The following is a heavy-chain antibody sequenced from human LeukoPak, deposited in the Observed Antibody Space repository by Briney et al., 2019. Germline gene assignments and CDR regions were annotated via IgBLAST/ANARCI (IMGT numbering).Heavy chain of an antibody. D-gene: IGHD6-13*01. CDR1: GYSFTNYW. V-gene: IGHV5-51*01. Sequence: GESLKISCKGFGYSFTNYWIGWVRQMPGKGLEWMGIIYPGDSDTRYSPSFQGQVTISADKSISTAYLQWRSLKASDTAMFYCARQVGGSIAAAGFDYWGQGTLVTVSS. CDR3: ARQVGGSIAAAGFDY. J-gene: IGHJ4*02. CDR2: IYPGDSDT.